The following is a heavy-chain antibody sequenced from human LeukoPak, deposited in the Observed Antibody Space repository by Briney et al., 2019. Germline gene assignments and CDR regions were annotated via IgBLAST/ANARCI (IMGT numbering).Heavy chain of an antibody. V-gene: IGHV3-30*02. D-gene: IGHD3-3*01. Sequence: PGGSLRLSCAAPGFTFSSYGMHWVRHAPGKGLEWVAFIRYDGSNKYYADSVKGRFTISRDNSKNTLYLQMNSLRAEDTAVYYCANAPYDFWSGYLDYWGQGTLVTVSS. J-gene: IGHJ4*02. CDR2: IRYDGSNK. CDR3: ANAPYDFWSGYLDY. CDR1: GFTFSSYG.